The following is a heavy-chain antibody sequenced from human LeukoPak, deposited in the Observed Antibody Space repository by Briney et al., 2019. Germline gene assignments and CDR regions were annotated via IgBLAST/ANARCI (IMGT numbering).Heavy chain of an antibody. Sequence: GGSLRLSCAASGFTFDDYAMHWVRQAPGKGLEWVSGINTDVRKIRYADAVKGRFTISRDNTKNTLYLQMNSLRAEDTAVYYCARQGISTYYYGSGFPSPYYYYYMDVWGKGTTVTVSS. D-gene: IGHD3-10*01. CDR3: ARQGISTYYYGSGFPSPYYYYYMDV. CDR2: INTDVRKI. CDR1: GFTFDDYA. V-gene: IGHV3-74*01. J-gene: IGHJ6*03.